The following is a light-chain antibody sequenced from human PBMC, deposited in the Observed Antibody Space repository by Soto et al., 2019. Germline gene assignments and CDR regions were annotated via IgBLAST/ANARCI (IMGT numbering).Light chain of an antibody. Sequence: NVLTQSPATLPVSPGETVTLSCRASQRVSANYLAWYQVKPGQTPRLLIHDSSTTATGTPDRFSGSGSGTDFSLTIRRLEPGDFGLYYCQQYSDSGQVTFGGGTKLEIK. J-gene: IGKJ4*01. CDR1: QRVSANY. V-gene: IGKV3D-20*02. CDR3: QQYSDSGQVT. CDR2: DSS.